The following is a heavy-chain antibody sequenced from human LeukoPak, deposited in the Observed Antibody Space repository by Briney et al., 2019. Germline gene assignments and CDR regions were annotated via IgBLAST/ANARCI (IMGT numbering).Heavy chain of an antibody. J-gene: IGHJ4*02. CDR3: ARAGVTIFGVVTHLDY. V-gene: IGHV4-59*01. CDR2: IYYSGST. D-gene: IGHD3-3*01. Sequence: PSETLSLTCTVSGGSISNYYWSWIRQPPGKGLEWIGYIYYSGSTNYNPSLKSRVTISVETSKNQFSLKLSSVTAADTAVYYCARAGVTIFGVVTHLDYWGQGTLVTVSS. CDR1: GGSISNYY.